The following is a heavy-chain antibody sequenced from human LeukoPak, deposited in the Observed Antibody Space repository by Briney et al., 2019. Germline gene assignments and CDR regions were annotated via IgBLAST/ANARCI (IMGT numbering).Heavy chain of an antibody. CDR3: ARGSGVYYDSSGYSLDMDV. Sequence: SETLSLTCAVYGGSFSGYYWSWIRQPPGKGLEWIGEINHSGSTNYNPSLKSRVTISVDTSKNQFSLKLSSVTAADTAVYYCARGSGVYYDSSGYSLDMDVWGKGTTVTVSS. V-gene: IGHV4-34*01. CDR1: GGSFSGYY. D-gene: IGHD3-22*01. J-gene: IGHJ6*03. CDR2: INHSGST.